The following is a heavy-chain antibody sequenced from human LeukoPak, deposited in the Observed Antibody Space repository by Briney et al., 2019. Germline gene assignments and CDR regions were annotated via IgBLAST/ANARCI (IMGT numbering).Heavy chain of an antibody. V-gene: IGHV3-48*04. CDR1: GFNFGDYM. CDR3: TRGAEDIVVVVAAPSWFDP. CDR2: ISSGSRTI. D-gene: IGHD2-15*01. Sequence: RSGGSLRLSCAASGFNFGDYMLNWVRQAPGKGLEWVSHISSGSRTIRYADSVKGRFTISRDNAKNLLYLQMNSLKTEDTAVYYCTRGAEDIVVVVAAPSWFDPWGQGTLVTVSS. J-gene: IGHJ5*02.